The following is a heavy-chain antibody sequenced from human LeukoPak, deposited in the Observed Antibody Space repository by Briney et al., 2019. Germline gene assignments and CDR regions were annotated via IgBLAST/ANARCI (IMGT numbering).Heavy chain of an antibody. J-gene: IGHJ4*02. V-gene: IGHV3-15*01. CDR3: TSDDPVNRS. Sequence: PGGSLRLSCAASGFTFSNAWMSWVRQAPGKGLEWVGRIKSKTNGETTGYAAPLKGRFTISRDDSKNTLFLQVNTLKTEDTAMYYCTSDDPVNRSWGQGTLVTVSS. CDR1: GFTFSNAW. CDR2: IKSKTNGETT.